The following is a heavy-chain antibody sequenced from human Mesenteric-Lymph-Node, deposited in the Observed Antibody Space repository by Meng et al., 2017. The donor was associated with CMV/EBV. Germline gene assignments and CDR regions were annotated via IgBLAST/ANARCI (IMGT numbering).Heavy chain of an antibody. CDR1: GFTFSSYG. D-gene: IGHD5-24*01. CDR3: AKDYNYYGWWFDP. Sequence: GESLKISCAASGFTFSSYGMHWVRQAPGKGLEWVAFIRYDGSNKYYADSVKGRFTISRDNSKNTLYLQMNSLRAEDTAVYYCAKDYNYYGWWFDPWGQGTLVTVSS. CDR2: IRYDGSNK. V-gene: IGHV3-30*02. J-gene: IGHJ5*02.